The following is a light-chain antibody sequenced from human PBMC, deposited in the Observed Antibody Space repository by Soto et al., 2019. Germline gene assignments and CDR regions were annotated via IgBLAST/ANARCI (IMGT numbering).Light chain of an antibody. CDR2: AAS. CDR3: QYYVTSPLT. Sequence: EIVLTQSPGTLSLSPGERATLSCRTSQSVSATYLAWYQQKPGQAPRLLNYAASSRATGIPDRFSGSGSGTDFTLTISRLEPEDFAVYYCQYYVTSPLTFGGGTKVEIK. V-gene: IGKV3-20*01. J-gene: IGKJ4*01. CDR1: QSVSATY.